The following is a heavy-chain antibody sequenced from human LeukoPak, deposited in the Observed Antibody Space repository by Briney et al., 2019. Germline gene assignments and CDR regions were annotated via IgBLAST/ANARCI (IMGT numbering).Heavy chain of an antibody. V-gene: IGHV4-4*07. CDR3: ARHYCGGDCYSRWYFDL. J-gene: IGHJ2*01. CDR2: VYSSGST. CDR1: GGSISNYY. Sequence: SETLSLTCTVSGGSISNYYWSWIRQPAGKGLEWIGRVYSSGSTNYNPSLKGRVTMSVDTSKNQFSLKLSSVTAADTAVYYCARHYCGGDCYSRWYFDLWGRGTLVTVSS. D-gene: IGHD2-21*02.